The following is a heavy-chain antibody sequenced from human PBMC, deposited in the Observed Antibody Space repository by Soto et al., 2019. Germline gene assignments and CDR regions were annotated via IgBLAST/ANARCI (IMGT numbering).Heavy chain of an antibody. J-gene: IGHJ5*02. V-gene: IGHV4-31*03. CDR2: IYYSGST. D-gene: IGHD2-8*01. Sequence: PSETLSLTCTVSGGSISSGGYYWSWIRQHPGKGLEWIGYIYYSGSTYYNPSLKRRVTISVDTSKNQLSLKLSSVTAADTAVSNCARLLDIVLMVYPPRAWVAPWRQGPLVTVSS. CDR1: GGSISSGGYY. CDR3: ARLLDIVLMVYPPRAWVAP.